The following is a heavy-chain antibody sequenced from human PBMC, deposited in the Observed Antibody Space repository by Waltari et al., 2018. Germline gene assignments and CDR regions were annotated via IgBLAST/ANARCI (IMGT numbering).Heavy chain of an antibody. V-gene: IGHV4-39*01. CDR2: IYYSGSP. J-gene: IGHJ5*02. Sequence: QLQLQESGPGLVKPSETLSLTCTVSGGSISSSSYYWGWIRQPPGKGLEWIGSIYYSGSPYYNPSLKSRVTISVDTSKNQFSLKLSSVTAADTAVYYCARRDKYYGSGTPRGWFDPWGQGTLVTVSS. D-gene: IGHD3-10*01. CDR1: GGSISSSSYY. CDR3: ARRDKYYGSGTPRGWFDP.